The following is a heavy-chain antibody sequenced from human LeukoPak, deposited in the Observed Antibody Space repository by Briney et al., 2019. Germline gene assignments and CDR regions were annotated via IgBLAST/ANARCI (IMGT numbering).Heavy chain of an antibody. CDR1: GFTFSSYS. D-gene: IGHD3-16*02. CDR2: ISSSSSTI. CDR3: ARVDYDYVWGSYLS. V-gene: IGHV3-48*02. Sequence: GSLRLSCAASGFTFSSYSMNWVRQAPGKGLEWVSYISSSSSTIYYADSVKGRFTISRDNAKNSLYLQMNSLRDEDTAVYYCARVDYDYVWGSYLSWGQGTLVTVSS. J-gene: IGHJ5*02.